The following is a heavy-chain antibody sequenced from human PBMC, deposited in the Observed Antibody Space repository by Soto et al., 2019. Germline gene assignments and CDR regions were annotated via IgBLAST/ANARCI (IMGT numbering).Heavy chain of an antibody. V-gene: IGHV3-9*01. CDR2: ISWNSGSI. D-gene: IGHD3-10*01. J-gene: IGHJ4*02. CDR3: AKSEQPFGRGGFDY. CDR1: GFTFDDYA. Sequence: VQLVESGGGLVQPGRSLRLSCAASGFTFDDYAMHWVRQAPGKGLEWVSGISWNSGSIGYADSVKGRFTISRDNAKNSLYLQMNSLRAEDTALYYCAKSEQPFGRGGFDYWGQGTLVTVSS.